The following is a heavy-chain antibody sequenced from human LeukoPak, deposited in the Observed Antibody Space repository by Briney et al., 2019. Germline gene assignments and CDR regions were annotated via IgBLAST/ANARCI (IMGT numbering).Heavy chain of an antibody. J-gene: IGHJ4*02. D-gene: IGHD4-17*01. CDR1: GGSMRSYY. CDR2: IYYSGST. Sequence: SETLSLTCTVSGGSMRSYYWSWIRQPPGKGLEWIGYIYYSGSTIYNPSLKSRVTITLDTSKNQFSLMMNSVTAADTAVYFCAKMGNPATVTADYWGQGTLVTVSS. V-gene: IGHV4-59*08. CDR3: AKMGNPATVTADY.